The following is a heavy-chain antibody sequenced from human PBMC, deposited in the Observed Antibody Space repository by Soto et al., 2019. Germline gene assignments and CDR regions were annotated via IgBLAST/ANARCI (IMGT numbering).Heavy chain of an antibody. CDR3: ARQYYGSGSFDY. V-gene: IGHV3-74*01. J-gene: IGHJ4*02. CDR2: INSERTTT. CDR1: GFTFNNYW. Sequence: PGGSMGLASAASGFTFNNYWMHWVRQPTGKGLVWVSRINSERTTTNYADSVKGRFTISRDNAKNTVYLQMNSLRAEDTAVYYCARQYYGSGSFDYWGQGTLVTVSS. D-gene: IGHD3-10*01.